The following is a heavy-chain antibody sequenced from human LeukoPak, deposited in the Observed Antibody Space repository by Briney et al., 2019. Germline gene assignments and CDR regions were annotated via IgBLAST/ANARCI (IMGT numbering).Heavy chain of an antibody. Sequence: SETLSLTCAVYGGSFSGYYWTWIRQPPGKGLEWIGEINHSGSSNYKPSLRSRVTISLDTPKNQFSLRLSSVTAADTAVYYCARSYNRVELLYYWGQGTLVTVSS. V-gene: IGHV4-34*01. CDR1: GGSFSGYY. D-gene: IGHD3-10*01. J-gene: IGHJ4*02. CDR3: ARSYNRVELLYY. CDR2: INHSGSS.